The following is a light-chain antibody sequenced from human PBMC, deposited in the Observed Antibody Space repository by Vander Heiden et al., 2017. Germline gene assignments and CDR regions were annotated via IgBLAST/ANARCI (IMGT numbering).Light chain of an antibody. CDR3: GSDAGSSNGV. Sequence: QSALALPPPVSGSPGQSITISCTGTSSDVGSYNLVSWYQQHRGKAPKLMIYEGSKRPSGVEKRFSGSKSGNTASLTSSGLQAEDEADYYCGSDAGSSNGVFGGGTKLTVL. CDR1: SSDVGSYNL. CDR2: EGS. V-gene: IGLV2-23*01. J-gene: IGLJ3*02.